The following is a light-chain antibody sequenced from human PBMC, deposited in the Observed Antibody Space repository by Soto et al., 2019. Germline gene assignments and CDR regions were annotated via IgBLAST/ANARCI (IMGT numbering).Light chain of an antibody. CDR3: QQRSNWLWT. CDR1: QSVIIY. J-gene: IGKJ1*01. V-gene: IGKV3-11*01. CDR2: DAS. Sequence: ELVLTQSPGTLSLSPGERATLSCRASQSVIIYLSCYQQKPGTAPRLLIYDASNRATGIPARFSGSGSGTDFTLTISSLEPEDFAVYYCQQRSNWLWTFGQGTKV.